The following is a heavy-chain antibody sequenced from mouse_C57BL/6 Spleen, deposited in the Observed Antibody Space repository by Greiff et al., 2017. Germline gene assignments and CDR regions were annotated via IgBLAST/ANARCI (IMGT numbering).Heavy chain of an antibody. Sequence: VQLQQSGAELAKPGASVKLSCTASGYTFTSYWMHWVQQGPGQGLEWIGYISPSSGYTKYNQKFKDKATLTADKSSSTAYMKLSSQTYEDSAVYCCASPFYYGRGFAYWGQETLVTVSA. V-gene: IGHV1-7*01. CDR1: GYTFTSYW. J-gene: IGHJ3*01. D-gene: IGHD1-1*01. CDR2: ISPSSGYT. CDR3: ASPFYYGRGFAY.